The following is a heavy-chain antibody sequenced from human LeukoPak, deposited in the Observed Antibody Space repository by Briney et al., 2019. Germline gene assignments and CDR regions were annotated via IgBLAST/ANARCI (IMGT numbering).Heavy chain of an antibody. CDR2: ISGSGGRT. Sequence: GGSLRLSCAASGFTFSSYAMSWVRQAPGKGLEWVSAISGSGGRTYYADSVKGRFTISRDNSKNTLYLQMNSLRAEATAVYYCAKHGEYSTSWYEAYWGQGTVATVSS. D-gene: IGHD6-13*01. CDR1: GFTFSSYA. CDR3: AKHGEYSTSWYEAY. V-gene: IGHV3-23*01. J-gene: IGHJ4*02.